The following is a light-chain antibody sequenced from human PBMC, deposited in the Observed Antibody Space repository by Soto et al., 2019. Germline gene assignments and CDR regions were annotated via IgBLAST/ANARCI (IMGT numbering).Light chain of an antibody. CDR3: QTLGSGIVV. V-gene: IGLV4-69*01. CDR1: SGHSNYA. J-gene: IGLJ2*01. CDR2: LNSDGSH. Sequence: QPVLPQSPSASASLGASVKLTCTLSSGHSNYAIAWHQQQSEKGPRFLMKLNSDGSHSKVDGSPARFSGSSSGAERHLTISGLQSEDEDDYYCQTLGSGIVVFGGGTKVTVL.